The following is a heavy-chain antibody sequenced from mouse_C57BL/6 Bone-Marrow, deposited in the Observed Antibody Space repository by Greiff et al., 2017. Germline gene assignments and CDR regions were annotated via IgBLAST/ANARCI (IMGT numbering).Heavy chain of an antibody. V-gene: IGHV1-43*01. Sequence: VQLQQSGPELVKPGASVKISCKASGYSFTGYYMHWVKQSTDKSLEWIGEINPSTGGTSYNQKFKGKATLTVDKSSSTAYMQLKSLTSEDSAVYYCARWSWDVFDYWGQGTTLTVSS. J-gene: IGHJ2*01. CDR3: ARWSWDVFDY. CDR1: GYSFTGYY. D-gene: IGHD4-1*01. CDR2: INPSTGGT.